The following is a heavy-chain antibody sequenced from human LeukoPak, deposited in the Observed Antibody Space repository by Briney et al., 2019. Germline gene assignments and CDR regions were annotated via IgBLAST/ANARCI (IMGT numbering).Heavy chain of an antibody. V-gene: IGHV1-69*13. CDR1: GGTFSSYA. J-gene: IGHJ3*02. CDR3: ATVTFRVNAFDI. D-gene: IGHD4-17*01. Sequence: SVKVSCKASGGTFSSYAISWVRQAPGQGLEWMGGIIPIFGTANYAQKFQGRVTITADESTSTAYMELSSLRSEDTAVYYCATVTFRVNAFDIWGQGTMVTVSS. CDR2: IIPIFGTA.